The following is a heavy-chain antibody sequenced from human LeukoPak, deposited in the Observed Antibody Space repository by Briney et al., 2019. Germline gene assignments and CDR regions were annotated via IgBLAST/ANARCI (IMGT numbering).Heavy chain of an antibody. V-gene: IGHV1-69*05. Sequence: GASVKVSCKASGGTFSSYAISWVRQAPGQGLEWMGRIIPIFGTANYAQKFQGRVTITTDESTGTAYMELSSLRSEDTAVYYCASTYYYDSSGYYGYNIDYWGQGTLVTVSS. J-gene: IGHJ4*02. D-gene: IGHD3-22*01. CDR3: ASTYYYDSSGYYGYNIDY. CDR1: GGTFSSYA. CDR2: IIPIFGTA.